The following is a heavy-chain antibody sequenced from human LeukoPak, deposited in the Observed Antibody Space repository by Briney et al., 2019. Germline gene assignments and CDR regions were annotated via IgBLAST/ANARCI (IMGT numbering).Heavy chain of an antibody. CDR3: ARDKKSGESSEIDY. CDR1: GFTFCNYW. CDR2: INRDGSTK. D-gene: IGHD3-10*01. J-gene: IGHJ4*02. Sequence: EGSLRLSCAASGFTFCNYWVHWARRAPGKGLVWVSRINRDGSTKKYADSVKGRFTVSRDNAKNTLNLQMNSLRAEDTAVYYCARDKKSGESSEIDYWGQGTLVTVSS. V-gene: IGHV3-74*03.